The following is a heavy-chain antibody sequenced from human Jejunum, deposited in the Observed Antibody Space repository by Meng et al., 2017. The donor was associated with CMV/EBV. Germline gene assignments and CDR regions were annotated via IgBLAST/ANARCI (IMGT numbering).Heavy chain of an antibody. Sequence: LSCAASGFSVSTYEMNWVRQAPGKGLEWISYIGGGDTTIHADSVKGRFTISRDNAKNSLYLQMNSLRVEDSAIYYCARGGYYDPYYWGQGTLVTVSS. D-gene: IGHD3-22*01. J-gene: IGHJ4*02. CDR2: IGGGDTT. V-gene: IGHV3-48*03. CDR1: GFSVSTYE. CDR3: ARGGYYDPYY.